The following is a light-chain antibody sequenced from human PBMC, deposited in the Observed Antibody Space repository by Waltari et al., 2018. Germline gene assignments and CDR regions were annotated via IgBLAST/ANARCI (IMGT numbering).Light chain of an antibody. CDR3: NSYTGSSSWV. Sequence: QSALTQPASVSGSPGQSITISCTGTSSDVGFYNYVSWYQQHPGKAPKLIIDDVSERPSGVSDRFSGSKSVNTASLTISGLQAEDEADYYCNSYTGSSSWVFGGGTKLTVL. V-gene: IGLV2-14*01. CDR1: SSDVGFYNY. CDR2: DVS. J-gene: IGLJ3*02.